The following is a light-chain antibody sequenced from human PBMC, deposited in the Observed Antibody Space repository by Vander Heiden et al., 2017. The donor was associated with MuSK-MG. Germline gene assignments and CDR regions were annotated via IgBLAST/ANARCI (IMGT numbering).Light chain of an antibody. CDR2: EGS. J-gene: IGKJ1*01. CDR3: QQSDSTPGT. V-gene: IGKV1-39*01. CDR1: QGIDTF. Sequence: DIQMTQSPSSLSASVGDRVIITCRASQGIDTFLNWYQQKPGKAPQLLIYEGSNLQSGVPSRFRGSGSETDFTLTISRLQPEEIATYYCQQSDSTPGTFGQWTKVEIK.